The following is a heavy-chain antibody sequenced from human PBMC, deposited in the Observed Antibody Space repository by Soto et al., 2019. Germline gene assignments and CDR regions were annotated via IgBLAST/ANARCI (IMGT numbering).Heavy chain of an antibody. D-gene: IGHD1-1*01. V-gene: IGHV5-51*01. J-gene: IGHJ3*02. CDR3: ARSLENGIYEAFDI. Sequence: PGESLKISCKGSGYNFNRYWIGWVRQMPGKGLEWMGVIYPGDSDTRYSPSLQGQVTISADKSSSAAYLQWSSLQASDTATYYCARSLENGIYEAFDIWGKGKMVTVSS. CDR2: IYPGDSDT. CDR1: GYNFNRYW.